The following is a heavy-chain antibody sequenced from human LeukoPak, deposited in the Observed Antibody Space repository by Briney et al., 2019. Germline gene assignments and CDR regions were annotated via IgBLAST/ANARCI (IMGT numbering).Heavy chain of an antibody. CDR2: ISGSGGST. V-gene: IGHV3-23*01. Sequence: GGSLRLSCAASGFTFSSYAMSWVRQAPGKGLEWVSAISGSGGSTYYADSVKGRFTISRDNSKNTLYLQMNSLRAEDTAVYYCAKDWEYYYDSSGSAWGQGTLVTVSS. D-gene: IGHD3-22*01. CDR3: AKDWEYYYDSSGSA. CDR1: GFTFSSYA. J-gene: IGHJ5*02.